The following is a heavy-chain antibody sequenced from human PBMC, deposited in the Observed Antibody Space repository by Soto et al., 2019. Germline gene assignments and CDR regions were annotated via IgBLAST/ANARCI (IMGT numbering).Heavy chain of an antibody. V-gene: IGHV4-59*08. D-gene: IGHD6-19*01. CDR3: ARAVGDPLYDLDY. CDR2: TDYSGNT. CDR1: SDSISSYY. J-gene: IGHJ4*02. Sequence: QVQLQESGPGLVRPSETLSLTCTVSSDSISSYYCIWIRQSPGKGLEWIGYTDYSGNTNYNPSLKSRVTISGDTSKNQFSLRLSSVTAADTAVYYCARAVGDPLYDLDYWGQGTLVTVSS.